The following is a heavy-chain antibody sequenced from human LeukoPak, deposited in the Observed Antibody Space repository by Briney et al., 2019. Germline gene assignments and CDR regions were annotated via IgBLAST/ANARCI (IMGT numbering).Heavy chain of an antibody. Sequence: PGGSLRLSCAASGFTFSSYAMHWVRQAPGKGLEWVAVISYDGSNKYYADSVKGRFTISRDNSKDTLYVQMNSLRAEDTAVYYCARVGPWVNPDYYYYYMDVWGKGTTVTVSS. D-gene: IGHD1-14*01. CDR1: GFTFSSYA. J-gene: IGHJ6*03. V-gene: IGHV3-30*04. CDR3: ARVGPWVNPDYYYYYMDV. CDR2: ISYDGSNK.